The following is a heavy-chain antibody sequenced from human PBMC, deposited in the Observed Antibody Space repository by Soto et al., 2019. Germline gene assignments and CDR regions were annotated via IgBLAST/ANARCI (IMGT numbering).Heavy chain of an antibody. D-gene: IGHD2-2*01. Sequence: QVQLVESGGGVVQPGRSLRLSCAASGFTFSSYGMHWVRQAPGKGLERVAVIWYDGSNKYYADSVKGRFTISRDNSKNTLYLQMNSLRAEDTAVYYCASPGVKGVVPAAIVYWGQGTLVTVSS. CDR3: ASPGVKGVVPAAIVY. CDR2: IWYDGSNK. CDR1: GFTFSSYG. V-gene: IGHV3-33*01. J-gene: IGHJ4*02.